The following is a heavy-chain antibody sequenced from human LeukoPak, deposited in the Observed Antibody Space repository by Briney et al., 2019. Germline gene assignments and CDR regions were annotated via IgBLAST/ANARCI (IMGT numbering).Heavy chain of an antibody. Sequence: GGSLRLSCAASGFTFSSYSMNWVRQAPGKGLEWVSSISSSSSYIYYADSAKGRFTISRDNAKNSLYLQMNSLRAEDTAVYYCARAAPYCGGDCYFDYWGQGTLVTVSS. CDR1: GFTFSSYS. CDR3: ARAAPYCGGDCYFDY. CDR2: ISSSSSYI. D-gene: IGHD2-21*02. J-gene: IGHJ4*02. V-gene: IGHV3-21*01.